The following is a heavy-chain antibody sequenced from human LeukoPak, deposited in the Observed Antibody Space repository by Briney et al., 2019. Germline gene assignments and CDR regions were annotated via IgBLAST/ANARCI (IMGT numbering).Heavy chain of an antibody. CDR2: ISGSGGST. V-gene: IGHV3-23*01. CDR3: AREGLRWYGDYYYMDV. CDR1: GFTFSSYG. Sequence: PGGSLRLSCAASGFTFSSYGMSWVRQAPGKGLEWVSAISGSGGSTYYADSVKGRFTISRDNSKNTLYLQMNSLRAEDTAVYYCAREGLRWYGDYYYMDVWGKGTTVTVSS. D-gene: IGHD4-23*01. J-gene: IGHJ6*03.